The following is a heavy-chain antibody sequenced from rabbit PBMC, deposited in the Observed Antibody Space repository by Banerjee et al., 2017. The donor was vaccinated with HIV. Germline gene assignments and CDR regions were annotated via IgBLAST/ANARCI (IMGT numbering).Heavy chain of an antibody. V-gene: IGHV1S40*01. CDR3: ARDRANSGGDYVFAL. CDR1: GFSFSSGYD. D-gene: IGHD1-1*01. CDR2: IYTGSSANT. J-gene: IGHJ4*01. Sequence: QQLVESGGDLVKPGASLTLTCTASGFSFSSGYDMCWVRQAPGKGLEWIACIYTGSSANTYYASWAKGRFTISKTSSTTVTLQMTSLTGADTATYFCARDRANSGGDYVFALWGPGTLVTVS.